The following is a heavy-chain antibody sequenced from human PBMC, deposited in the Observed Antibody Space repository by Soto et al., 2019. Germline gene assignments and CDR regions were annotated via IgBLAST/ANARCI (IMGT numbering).Heavy chain of an antibody. CDR3: ARTGTYHRFWSGVY. CDR1: GFSINTNYY. CDR2: IWHSGSV. D-gene: IGHD3-3*01. Sequence: PSETLSLTCTVSGFSINTNYYWGWIRQPPGKGLEWIGSIWHSGSVYYNPSLKSRVTMSIDTSKNEFSLRLNSMTAADTAVYFCARTGTYHRFWSGVYWGLGTLVTVSS. V-gene: IGHV4-38-2*02. J-gene: IGHJ4*02.